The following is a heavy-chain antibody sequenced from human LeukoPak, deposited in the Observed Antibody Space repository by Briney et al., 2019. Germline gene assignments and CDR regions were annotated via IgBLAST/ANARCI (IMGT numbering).Heavy chain of an antibody. D-gene: IGHD2-21*01. CDR2: IYYSGST. V-gene: IGHV4-30-4*08. J-gene: IGHJ4*02. CDR3: ARALRISTPRGRGVSPLDY. CDR1: GGSISSGDYY. Sequence: KPSQTLSLTCTVSGGSISSGDYYWSWIRQPPGKGLEWIGYIYYSGSTYYNPSLKSRVTISVDTSKNQFSLKLSSVTAADTAVYYCARALRISTPRGRGVSPLDYWGQGTLVTVSS.